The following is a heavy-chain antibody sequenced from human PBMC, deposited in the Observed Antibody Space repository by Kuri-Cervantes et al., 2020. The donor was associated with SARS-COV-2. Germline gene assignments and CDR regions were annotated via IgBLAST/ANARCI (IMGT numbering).Heavy chain of an antibody. V-gene: IGHV3-21*04. CDR1: GFTFNTYN. D-gene: IGHD3-22*01. CDR2: IGPSNTYI. J-gene: IGHJ3*02. Sequence: GESLKISCTASGFTFNTYNMKWVRQAPGKGLEWVSGIGPSNTYIYYADSVKGRFIISRDNAKNSLYLQMNSLRAEDTALYYCARDKAYYEALDIWGQGTMVTVSS. CDR3: ARDKAYYEALDI.